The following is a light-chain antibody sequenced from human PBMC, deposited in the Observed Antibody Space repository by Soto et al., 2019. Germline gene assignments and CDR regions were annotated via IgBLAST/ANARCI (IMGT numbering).Light chain of an antibody. CDR1: SSDVGGYNY. J-gene: IGLJ2*01. Sequence: QSALTQPPSASGSPGQSVTISCTGTSSDVGGYNYVSWYQQHPGKAPKLMIYEVSKRPSGVPDRFSGSKSGNTASLTVSGLQAEDETDYYCSSYAGSSNLVFGGGT. CDR3: SSYAGSSNLV. CDR2: EVS. V-gene: IGLV2-8*01.